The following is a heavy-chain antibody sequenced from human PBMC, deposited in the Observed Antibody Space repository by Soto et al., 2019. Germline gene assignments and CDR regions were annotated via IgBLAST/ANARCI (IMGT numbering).Heavy chain of an antibody. CDR3: ASPTVVTRGGYYYGMDV. CDR2: IIPIFGTA. V-gene: IGHV1-69*01. Sequence: QVQLVQSGAEVKKPGSSVKVSCKASGGTFSSYAISWVRQAPGQGLEWMGGIIPIFGTANYAQKFQGRVTITADESTSTAYMELSSLRSEDTAVYYCASPTVVTRGGYYYGMDVWGQGTTVTVSS. D-gene: IGHD3-10*01. CDR1: GGTFSSYA. J-gene: IGHJ6*02.